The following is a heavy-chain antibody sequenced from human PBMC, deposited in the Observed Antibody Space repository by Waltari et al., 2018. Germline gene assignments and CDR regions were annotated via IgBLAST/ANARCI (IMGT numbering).Heavy chain of an antibody. CDR1: GDSISSYY. CDR2: VSYSGTT. D-gene: IGHD3-3*01. V-gene: IGHV4-59*12. J-gene: IGHJ6*02. CDR3: AREKTDYDFWSGHHRVRYHNYAMDV. Sequence: QVQLQESGPGLVRPSETLSPTCTVSGDSISSYYWTCIRQPPRSQPEWIGHVSYSGTTIYNPSLGSRVTISLDTSKNQFSLKLSSVTAADTAMYYCAREKTDYDFWSGHHRVRYHNYAMDVWGQGTTVIVSS.